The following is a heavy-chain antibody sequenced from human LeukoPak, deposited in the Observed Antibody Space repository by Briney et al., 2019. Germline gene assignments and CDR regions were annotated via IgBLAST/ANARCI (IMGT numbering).Heavy chain of an antibody. V-gene: IGHV4-4*07. D-gene: IGHD6-19*01. CDR2: IYTSAST. CDR3: ARVDTSGWHYFDD. CDR1: GGSISNYY. J-gene: IGHJ4*02. Sequence: PSETLSLTCTVSGGSISNYYWSWIRQPAGKGLEWIGHIYTSASTTYNPSLKSRVTMSVDTSKNQFSLELNSVTAADTAAYYCARVDTSGWHYFDDWGQGTLVTVSS.